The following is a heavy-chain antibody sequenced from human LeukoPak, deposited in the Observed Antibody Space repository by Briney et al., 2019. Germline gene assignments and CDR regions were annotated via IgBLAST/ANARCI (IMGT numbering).Heavy chain of an antibody. CDR3: ASYDSSAYSLNF. D-gene: IGHD3-22*01. CDR2: IYYSGST. CDR1: GGSISSSSYY. V-gene: IGHV4-39*07. J-gene: IGHJ4*02. Sequence: SETLSLTCTVSGGSISSSSYYWGWLRQPPGKGLEWIGSIYYSGSTYYNPSLKSRVTISVDTSKNQFSLKLSSVTAADTAVYYCASYDSSAYSLNFWGQGTLVTVSS.